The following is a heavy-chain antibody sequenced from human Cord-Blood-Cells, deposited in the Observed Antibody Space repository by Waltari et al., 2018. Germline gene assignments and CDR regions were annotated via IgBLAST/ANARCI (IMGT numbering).Heavy chain of an antibody. V-gene: IGHV4-39*01. J-gene: IGHJ4*02. CDR3: ARRLATIFGVVIGFDY. CDR1: GGSISSSSYY. CDR2: IYYSGST. D-gene: IGHD3-3*01. Sequence: QLQLQESGPGLVKPSETLSLTCTVSGGSISSSSYYWGWIRQPTGKGLEWIGSIYYSGSTYYNPSLKSRVTISVDTSKNQFSLKLSSVTAADTAVYYCARRLATIFGVVIGFDYWGQGTLVTVSS.